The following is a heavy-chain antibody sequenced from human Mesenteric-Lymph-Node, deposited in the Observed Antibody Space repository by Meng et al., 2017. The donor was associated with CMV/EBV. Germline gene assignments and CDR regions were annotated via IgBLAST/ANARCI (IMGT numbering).Heavy chain of an antibody. V-gene: IGHV3-11*01. CDR3: TRLRAADDIGKNYYYYGMDV. D-gene: IGHD3-9*01. J-gene: IGHJ6*02. CDR1: GFTFSDYY. Sequence: GESLKISCAASGFTFSDYYMSWIRQAPGKGLEWVSYISFSGLTIYYGDSVRGRFTISRDNAKNSLYLQMNSLRVEDTAVYYCTRLRAADDIGKNYYYYGMDVWGQGTTVTVSS. CDR2: ISFSGLTI.